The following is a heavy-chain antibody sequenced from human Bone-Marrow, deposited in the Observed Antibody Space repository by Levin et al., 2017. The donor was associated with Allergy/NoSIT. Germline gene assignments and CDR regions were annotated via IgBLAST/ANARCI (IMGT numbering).Heavy chain of an antibody. CDR3: SRDETEPVAGSYYYYGMDV. V-gene: IGHV3-7*01. CDR2: IKKDGSEK. J-gene: IGHJ6*02. Sequence: GGSLRLSCRDSGFTFSDYWMSWVRQAPGKGLEWVANIKKDGSEKYYVDSVKGRFTISRDNAKNSLYLQMNSLRAEDTAVYYCSRDETEPVAGSYYYYGMDVWGQGTTVIVS. CDR1: GFTFSDYW. D-gene: IGHD6-19*01.